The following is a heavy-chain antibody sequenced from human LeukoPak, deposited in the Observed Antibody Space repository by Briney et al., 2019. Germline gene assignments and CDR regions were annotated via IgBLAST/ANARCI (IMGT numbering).Heavy chain of an antibody. J-gene: IGHJ4*02. D-gene: IGHD3-22*01. V-gene: IGHV4-39*07. Sequence: SETLSLTCTVSGGSISSSSYYWGWIRQPPGKGLEWIGSIYYSGSTYYNPSLKSRVTISVDTSKNQFSLKLSSVTAADTAVYYCAREGGHYYDSSGYYYWGQGTLVTVSS. CDR3: AREGGHYYDSSGYYY. CDR2: IYYSGST. CDR1: GGSISSSSYY.